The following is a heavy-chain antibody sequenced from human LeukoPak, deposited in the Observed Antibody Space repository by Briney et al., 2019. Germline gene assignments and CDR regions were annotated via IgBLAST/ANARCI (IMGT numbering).Heavy chain of an antibody. CDR2: INPNSGGT. J-gene: IGHJ6*03. CDR3: ARGLGTAVGNSIVVVMGLYYYYMDV. Sequence: GASVKVSCKASGYTFTGYYMHWVRQAPGQGLEWMGWINPNSGGTNYAQKFQGRVTMTRDTSISTAYMELSSLRSEDTAVYYCARGLGTAVGNSIVVVMGLYYYYMDVWGKGTTVTISS. V-gene: IGHV1-2*02. CDR1: GYTFTGYY. D-gene: IGHD2-21*01.